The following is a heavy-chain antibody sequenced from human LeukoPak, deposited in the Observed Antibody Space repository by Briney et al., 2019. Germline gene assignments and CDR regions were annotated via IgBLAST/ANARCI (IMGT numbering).Heavy chain of an antibody. D-gene: IGHD4-17*01. J-gene: IGHJ4*02. V-gene: IGHV3-21*01. CDR1: GFTFSSYS. CDR2: ISSSSSYI. Sequence: GGSLRLSSAASGFTFSSYSMNWVRQAPGKGLEWVSSISSSSSYIYYADSVKGRFTISRDNAKNSLYLQMNSLRAEDTAVYYCARDHYGDRIQPDYWGQGTLVTVSS. CDR3: ARDHYGDRIQPDY.